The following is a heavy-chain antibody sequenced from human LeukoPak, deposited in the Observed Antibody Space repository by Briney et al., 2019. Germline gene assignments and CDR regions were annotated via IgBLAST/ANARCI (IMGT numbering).Heavy chain of an antibody. CDR1: GYSITSGYY. D-gene: IGHD2-2*01. CDR2: IYHSGST. V-gene: IGHV4-38-2*01. CDR3: ARLYLRDHCSSTSCYGLYFDY. J-gene: IGHJ4*02. Sequence: PSETLSLTCAVSGYSITSGYYWGWIRQPPGKGLEWIGSIYHSGSTYYNPSLKTRVTISVDTSKNQFSLKLSSVTAADTAVYYCARLYLRDHCSSTSCYGLYFDYWGQGTLVTVPS.